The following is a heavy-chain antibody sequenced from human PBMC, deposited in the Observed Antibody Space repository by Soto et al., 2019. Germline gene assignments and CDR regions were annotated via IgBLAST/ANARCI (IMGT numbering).Heavy chain of an antibody. Sequence: PSETLSLTCAISWDSVSSNSAAWNWIRQSPSRGLEWLGRTYYRSKWYNDYAVSVKSRITINPDTSKNQFSLQLNSVTPEDTAVYYCARVSKRQLVGANYYYGMDVWSQGNTGTV. D-gene: IGHD6-13*01. CDR2: TYYRSKWYN. CDR3: ARVSKRQLVGANYYYGMDV. CDR1: WDSVSSNSAA. V-gene: IGHV6-1*01. J-gene: IGHJ6*02.